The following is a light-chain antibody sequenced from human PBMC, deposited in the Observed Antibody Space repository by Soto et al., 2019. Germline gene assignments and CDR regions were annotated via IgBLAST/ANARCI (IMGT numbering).Light chain of an antibody. CDR2: GAS. CDR1: QTININ. J-gene: IGKJ4*01. V-gene: IGKV3-15*01. CDR3: QQYNNRPPLT. Sequence: EIVMTQSPATLSVSPGERATLSCRASQTININLAWYQQKPGQAPRLLIYGASTRATGVPVRFSGSGSGTEFTLTISSLQSEDFAVYYCQQYNNRPPLTFGGGTKVEIK.